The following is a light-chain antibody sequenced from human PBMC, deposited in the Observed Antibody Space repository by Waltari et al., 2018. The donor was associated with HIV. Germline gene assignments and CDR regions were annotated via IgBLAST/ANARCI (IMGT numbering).Light chain of an antibody. CDR3: NSRDSSGNHLV. J-gene: IGLJ3*02. Sequence: SSELTQDPAVSVALGQTVRITCQGDSLRNYYASWYQQKPGQAPVLVIYGKNYRPSGIPDRFSVSSSGNTASLTITGAQAEDEADYYCNSRDSSGNHLVFGGGTKLTVL. V-gene: IGLV3-19*01. CDR2: GKN. CDR1: SLRNYY.